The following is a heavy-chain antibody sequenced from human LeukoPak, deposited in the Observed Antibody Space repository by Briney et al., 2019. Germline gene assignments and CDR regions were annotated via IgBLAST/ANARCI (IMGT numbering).Heavy chain of an antibody. Sequence: PGGSLTLSCAASGFTFNSYAMSWVRQPPRKGLEWVSAISGGGGNTYYTDSVKGPFTIPRDNPNHTLYLQMNSLRAEDPAVYYCANGRITSSGWHAAFDYWGQGPPVTVSS. CDR3: ANGRITSSGWHAAFDY. V-gene: IGHV3-23*01. J-gene: IGHJ4*02. D-gene: IGHD6-19*01. CDR1: GFTFNSYA. CDR2: ISGGGGNT.